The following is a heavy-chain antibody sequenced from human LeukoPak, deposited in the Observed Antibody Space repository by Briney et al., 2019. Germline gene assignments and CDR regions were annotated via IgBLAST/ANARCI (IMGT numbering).Heavy chain of an antibody. CDR3: AKDILMWSFDS. CDR1: GFTFNTNA. J-gene: IGHJ4*02. CDR2: IDRDANT. D-gene: IGHD2-2*02. V-gene: IGHV3-23*01. Sequence: GGSLRLSCAASGFTFNTNAMGWVRQAPGKGLEWVASIDRDANTHYADSVRGRITISRDNSKNTVSLQMSGLRAEDTAVYYCAKDILMWSFDSWGQGILVTVSS.